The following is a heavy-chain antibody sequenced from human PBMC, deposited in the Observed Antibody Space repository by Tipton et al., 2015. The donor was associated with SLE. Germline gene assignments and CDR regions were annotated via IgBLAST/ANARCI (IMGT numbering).Heavy chain of an antibody. J-gene: IGHJ4*02. CDR1: GLTFSTYA. V-gene: IGHV3-23*01. CDR3: AKDRYCGGGTCFASYFDS. Sequence: SLRLSCAAPGLTFSTYAMSWVRQAPGKGLEWVSAIRGSGPGTYYADSVRGRFTISRDNSKNTLSLQMNSLRAEDTAIYYCAKDRYCGGGTCFASYFDSWGQGTLVAVSS. D-gene: IGHD2-15*01. CDR2: IRGSGPGT.